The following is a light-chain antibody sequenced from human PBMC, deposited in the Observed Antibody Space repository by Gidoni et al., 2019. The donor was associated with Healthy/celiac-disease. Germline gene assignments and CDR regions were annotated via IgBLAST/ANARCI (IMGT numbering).Light chain of an antibody. V-gene: IGKV3-15*01. Sequence: EILMTQSPATLSVSPGERATLSCRASQSVSSNLAWYQQKPGQAPRLLIYGASTRATGIPARFSGSGSGTEFTLTISSLQSEDFAVYYCQQYNNWPLTFXGXTKVXIK. CDR1: QSVSSN. CDR2: GAS. CDR3: QQYNNWPLT. J-gene: IGKJ4*01.